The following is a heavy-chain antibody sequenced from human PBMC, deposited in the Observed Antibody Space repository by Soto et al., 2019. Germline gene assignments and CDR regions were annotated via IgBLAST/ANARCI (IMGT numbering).Heavy chain of an antibody. J-gene: IGHJ4*02. CDR2: IYSGGNT. V-gene: IGHV4-59*01. D-gene: IGHD6-19*01. CDR3: AREGSGWSGVFDY. CDR1: GGSIRSYY. Sequence: QVQLQESGPGLVKASETLSLTCTVSGGSIRSYYWSWIRQPPGKGLEWIGYIYSGGNTNYNPSLKSRLTISGDTSKNQFSLKLSSVSAADTAVYYCAREGSGWSGVFDYWGQGTLVTVSS.